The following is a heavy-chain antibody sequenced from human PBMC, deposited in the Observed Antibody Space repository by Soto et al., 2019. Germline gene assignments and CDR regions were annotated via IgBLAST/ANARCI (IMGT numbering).Heavy chain of an antibody. CDR1: GFTFSSYS. CDR2: ISSSSSTI. CDR3: AREVAATRDFDY. Sequence: GGSLRLSCAASGFTFSSYSMNWVRQAPGKGLEGVCYISSSSSTIYYQDSVKGRFTISRDNAKNSQYLQMNSLRDEDTAVYYCAREVAATRDFDYWGQGTLVTVSS. J-gene: IGHJ4*02. V-gene: IGHV3-48*02. D-gene: IGHD2-15*01.